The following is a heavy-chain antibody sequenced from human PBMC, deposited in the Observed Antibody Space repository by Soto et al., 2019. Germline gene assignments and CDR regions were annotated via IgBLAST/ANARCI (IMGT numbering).Heavy chain of an antibody. CDR3: AGTVEIPYYHGMDV. J-gene: IGHJ6*02. Sequence: QVQLVQSGAEVKTPGSSVRVSCKASGGTLRSHAINWVRQAAVQGLEGMGGIIRIFGSPNYAQKFQGRVTITADESSITAYMELSSLRSEDTAVYYCAGTVEIPYYHGMDVWGQGTTVTVSS. V-gene: IGHV1-69*01. CDR2: IIRIFGSP. CDR1: GGTLRSHA. D-gene: IGHD4-4*01.